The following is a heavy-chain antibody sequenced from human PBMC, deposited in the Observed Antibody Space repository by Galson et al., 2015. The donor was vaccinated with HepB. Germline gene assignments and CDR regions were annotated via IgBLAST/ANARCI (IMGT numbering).Heavy chain of an antibody. Sequence: SLRLSCAASGFTFSSYAMTWVRQAPGKGLEWVSSTTSSGGNSYYTESVKGRFTISRDNSKNTVLLQLNSLRVEDTAVYYCAKDGVMVAANPYQFHYWGQGTLVTVSS. CDR1: GFTFSSYA. J-gene: IGHJ4*02. CDR2: TTSSGGNS. V-gene: IGHV3-23*01. CDR3: AKDGVMVAANPYQFHY. D-gene: IGHD2-15*01.